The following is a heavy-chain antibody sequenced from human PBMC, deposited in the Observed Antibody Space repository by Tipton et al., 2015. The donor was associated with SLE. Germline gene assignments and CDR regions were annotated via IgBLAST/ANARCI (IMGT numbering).Heavy chain of an antibody. CDR3: TRGGRGDGANPFDP. J-gene: IGHJ5*02. CDR2: IDHTGST. CDR1: AGSFTGYY. V-gene: IGHV4-34*01. D-gene: IGHD4/OR15-4a*01. Sequence: AGLVKPSETLSLTCKVSAGSFTGYYWSWVRQSPTKGLEWIGEIDHTGSTNYNPALKSRVTISADTSKNQFSLKLTSVTVADTAVYSCTRGGRGDGANPFDPWGQGTLVTVSS.